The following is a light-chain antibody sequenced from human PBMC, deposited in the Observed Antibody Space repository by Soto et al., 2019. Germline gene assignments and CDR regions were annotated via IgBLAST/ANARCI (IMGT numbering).Light chain of an antibody. J-gene: IGLJ2*01. CDR2: EVS. Sequence: QSVLTQPASVSGSPGQSITISCTGTSSDVGGYNYVSWYQQHTGKAPKLMIYEVSNRPSGVSNRFSGSKSGNTASLTISGLQAEDEADYYCSSYTSSSTRVFGGGTQLTVL. CDR3: SSYTSSSTRV. CDR1: SSDVGGYNY. V-gene: IGLV2-14*01.